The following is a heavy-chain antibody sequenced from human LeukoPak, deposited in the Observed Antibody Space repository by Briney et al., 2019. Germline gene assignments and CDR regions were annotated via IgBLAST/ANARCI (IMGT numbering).Heavy chain of an antibody. V-gene: IGHV5-51*01. CDR2: IYPGDSDP. J-gene: IGHJ3*02. Sequence: GESLKISCKGSGYSFTSYWIGWARQMPGKGLEWMGVIYPGDSDPRYSPSFQGQVTISADKSISTAYLQWSGLKASDTAMYYCARRMVRGAGDAFDIWGQGTMVTVSS. CDR1: GYSFTSYW. CDR3: ARRMVRGAGDAFDI. D-gene: IGHD3-10*01.